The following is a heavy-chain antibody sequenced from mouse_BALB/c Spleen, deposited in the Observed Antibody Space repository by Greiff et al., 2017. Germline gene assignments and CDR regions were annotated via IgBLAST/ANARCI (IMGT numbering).Heavy chain of an antibody. CDR2: ISYSGST. D-gene: IGHD2-1*01. J-gene: IGHJ4*01. CDR3: ARKKSWGNYDYYAMDY. CDR1: GDSITSGY. Sequence: DVQLQESGPSLVKPSQTLSLTCSVTGDSITSGYWNWIRKFPGNKLEYMGYISYSGSTYYNPSLKSRISITRDTSKNQYYLQLNSVTTEDTATYYCARKKSWGNYDYYAMDYWGQGTSVTVSS. V-gene: IGHV3-8*02.